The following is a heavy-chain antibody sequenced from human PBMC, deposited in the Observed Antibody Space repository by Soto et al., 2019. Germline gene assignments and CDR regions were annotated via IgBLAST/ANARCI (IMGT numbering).Heavy chain of an antibody. J-gene: IGHJ6*02. Sequence: QVQLQESGPGLVKPSGTLSLTCAVSGGSVNTDYWWSWVRQPPGKGLEWIGEVHHSGTTNYIQSLTSRVTISVDTSKNQFSLKLSSVTAADTAVYYCATYRSYYYGSGSYQSPLGVWGQGTTVTVSS. CDR1: GGSVNTDYW. V-gene: IGHV4-4*02. CDR2: VHHSGTT. D-gene: IGHD3-10*01. CDR3: ATYRSYYYGSGSYQSPLGV.